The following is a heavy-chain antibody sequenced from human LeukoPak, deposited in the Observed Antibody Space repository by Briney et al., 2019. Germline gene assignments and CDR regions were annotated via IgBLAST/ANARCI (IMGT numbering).Heavy chain of an antibody. CDR3: ARVLDSSGYYYDPNFDY. CDR2: INSDGSST. CDR1: GFTFSSYW. V-gene: IGHV3-74*01. Sequence: GGSLRLSCAASGFTFSSYWMHWVRQAPGKGLVWVSRINSDGSSTSYADSVKGRFTISRDNAKNTLYLQMNSLRAEDTAVYYCARVLDSSGYYYDPNFDYWGQGTLVTVSS. D-gene: IGHD3-22*01. J-gene: IGHJ4*02.